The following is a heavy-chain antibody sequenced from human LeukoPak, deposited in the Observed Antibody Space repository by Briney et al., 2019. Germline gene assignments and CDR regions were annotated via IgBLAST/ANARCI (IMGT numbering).Heavy chain of an antibody. CDR1: GFSFSTYT. V-gene: IGHV3-48*04. CDR3: ARDGFDYGGNPRSLNWFDP. CDR2: ISSSGNTI. D-gene: IGHD4-23*01. Sequence: PGGSLRLSCAASGFSFSTYTMAWVRQAPGKGLEWLSYISSSGNTIYYADSVKGRFTISRDNAKNSLFLQMNNLRAEDTAVYYCARDGFDYGGNPRSLNWFDPWGQGTLVTVSS. J-gene: IGHJ5*02.